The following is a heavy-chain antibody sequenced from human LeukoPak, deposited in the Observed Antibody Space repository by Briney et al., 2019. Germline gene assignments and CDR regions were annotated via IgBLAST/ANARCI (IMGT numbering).Heavy chain of an antibody. Sequence: PSETLSLTCTVSGGSISSTSYYWGWIRQPPGKGLEWIGSISYSGTTYYNPSLKSRVTISVDTSKNQFSLKLSSVTAADTAVYYCARRGYWAYYFDYWGQGTLVTVSS. CDR1: GGSISSTSYY. J-gene: IGHJ4*02. V-gene: IGHV4-39*01. D-gene: IGHD3-22*01. CDR3: ARRGYWAYYFDY. CDR2: ISYSGTT.